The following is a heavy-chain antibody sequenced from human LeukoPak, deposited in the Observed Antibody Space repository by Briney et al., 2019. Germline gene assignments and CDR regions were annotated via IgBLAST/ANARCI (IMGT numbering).Heavy chain of an antibody. CDR2: MNPNSGNT. V-gene: IGHV1-8*01. D-gene: IGHD6-13*01. CDR3: ARARRYSRDDY. Sequence: ASVKVSCTASGYTFTSYDINWVRQATGQGLEWMGWMNPNSGNTGYAQKFQGRVTMTRNTSISTAYMELSSLRSEDTAVYCCARARRYSRDDYWGQGTLVTVSS. J-gene: IGHJ4*02. CDR1: GYTFTSYD.